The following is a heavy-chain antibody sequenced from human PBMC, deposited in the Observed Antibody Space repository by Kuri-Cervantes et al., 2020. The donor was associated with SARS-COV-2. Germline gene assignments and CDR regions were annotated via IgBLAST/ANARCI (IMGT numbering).Heavy chain of an antibody. CDR2: IWYDGSNK. Sequence: GGSLRLSCAASGFTFSNAWMSWVRQAPGKGLEWVAVIWYDGSNKYYADSVKGRFTISRDNSKNTLYLQMNSLRAEDTAVYYCAKWDVIVVVAAPELHYWGQGTLVTVSS. J-gene: IGHJ4*02. D-gene: IGHD2-15*01. V-gene: IGHV3-33*06. CDR1: GFTFSNAW. CDR3: AKWDVIVVVAAPELHY.